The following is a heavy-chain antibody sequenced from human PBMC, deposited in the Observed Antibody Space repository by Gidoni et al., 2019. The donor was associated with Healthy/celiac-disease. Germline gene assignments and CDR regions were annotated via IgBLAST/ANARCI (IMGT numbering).Heavy chain of an antibody. D-gene: IGHD2-15*01. CDR1: GYTFTSYA. J-gene: IGHJ6*02. Sequence: QVQLVQSGAEVKKPGASVKVSCKASGYTFTSYAMHWVRQAPGQRLEWMGWINAGNGNTKYSQKLQGRVTITRDTSASTAYMELSSLRAEDTAVYYCARAVRYCSGGSCPAYGMDVWGQGTTVTVSS. CDR3: ARAVRYCSGGSCPAYGMDV. CDR2: INAGNGNT. V-gene: IGHV1-3*01.